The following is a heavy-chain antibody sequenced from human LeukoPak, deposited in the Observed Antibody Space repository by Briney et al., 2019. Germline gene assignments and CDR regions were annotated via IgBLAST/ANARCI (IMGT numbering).Heavy chain of an antibody. CDR2: INHSGVT. Sequence: SETLSLTCAVYGWSFSGYYWTWLRQPPGKGLEWIGEINHSGVTNYNPSLKSRVTISVDTSKNQFSLNLNSVTAADTAVYYCANTRYYDVLTGYWVYGMDVWGQGTTVTVSS. V-gene: IGHV4-34*01. J-gene: IGHJ6*02. CDR3: ANTRYYDVLTGYWVYGMDV. D-gene: IGHD3-9*01. CDR1: GWSFSGYY.